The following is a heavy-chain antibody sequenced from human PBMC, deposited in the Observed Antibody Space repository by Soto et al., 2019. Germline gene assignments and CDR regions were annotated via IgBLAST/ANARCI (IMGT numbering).Heavy chain of an antibody. CDR3: ARSLLWFGDANRRFDY. Sequence: QVQLQQSGPGLVKPSQTLSLTCAISGDSVSSNSAAWNWIRQSPSRGLEWLARTYYRSKWYNEYEVSEKSRITINTDTSKNQFSLQLNSVTPEDTAVYYCARSLLWFGDANRRFDYWGQGTLVTVSS. J-gene: IGHJ4*02. CDR2: TYYRSKWYN. D-gene: IGHD3-10*01. CDR1: GDSVSSNSAA. V-gene: IGHV6-1*01.